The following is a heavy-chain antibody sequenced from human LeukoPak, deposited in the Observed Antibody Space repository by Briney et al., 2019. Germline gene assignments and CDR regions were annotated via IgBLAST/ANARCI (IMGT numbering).Heavy chain of an antibody. Sequence: GGSLRLSCAASGFTFSSYAMSWVRQAPGKGLEWVSAISGSGGSTYYADSVKGRFTISRDNSKNTLYLQMNSLRAEDTAVYYCANSVVASPYYFDYWGQGTLVTVSS. J-gene: IGHJ4*02. CDR1: GFTFSSYA. CDR3: ANSVVASPYYFDY. D-gene: IGHD3-22*01. V-gene: IGHV3-23*01. CDR2: ISGSGGST.